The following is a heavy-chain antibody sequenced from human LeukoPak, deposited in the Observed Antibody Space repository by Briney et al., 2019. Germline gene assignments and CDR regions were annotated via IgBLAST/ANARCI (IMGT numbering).Heavy chain of an antibody. J-gene: IGHJ4*02. CDR1: GVSISSSNYF. CDR2: MFYYGST. Sequence: SETLSLTCTVSGVSISSSNYFWGWIRQPPGKGLEWIGSMFYYGSTYYNASLKSRVTISVDTSKNQFSLKLSSVTAADTAVYYCARGSWYYFDYWGQGTLVTVSS. V-gene: IGHV4-39*07. CDR3: ARGSWYYFDY. D-gene: IGHD6-13*01.